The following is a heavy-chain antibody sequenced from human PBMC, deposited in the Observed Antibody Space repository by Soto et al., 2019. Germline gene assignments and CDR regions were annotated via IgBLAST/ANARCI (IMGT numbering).Heavy chain of an antibody. CDR3: AKDQAYSSGYSDY. Sequence: EVQLLESGGGLVQPGGSLRLSCAASGFTFSSYAMSWVRQAPGKGLEWVSAISGSGGSTYYADSVKGRFTISRDNSKNTLVLQMNRLRAEDTAVLYWAKDQAYSSGYSDYWGQGTLVTVSS. V-gene: IGHV3-23*01. CDR1: GFTFSSYA. J-gene: IGHJ4*02. CDR2: ISGSGGST. D-gene: IGHD3-22*01.